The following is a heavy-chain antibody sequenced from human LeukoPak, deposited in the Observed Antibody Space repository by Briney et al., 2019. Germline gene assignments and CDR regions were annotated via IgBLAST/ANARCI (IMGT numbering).Heavy chain of an antibody. V-gene: IGHV4-39*07. J-gene: IGHJ4*02. D-gene: IGHD2-15*01. CDR3: RIGEGYCSGGSCYQTDY. Sequence: SETLSLTCTVSGGSISSSSYYWGWIRQPPGKGLEWIGSIYYSGSTYYNPSLKSRVTISVDTSKNQFSLKLSSVTAADTAVYYCRIGEGYCSGGSCYQTDYWGQGTLVTVSS. CDR2: IYYSGST. CDR1: GGSISSSSYY.